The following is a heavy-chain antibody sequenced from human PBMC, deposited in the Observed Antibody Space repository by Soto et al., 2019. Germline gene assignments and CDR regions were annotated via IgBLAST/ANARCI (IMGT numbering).Heavy chain of an antibody. CDR1: GFTFDDYA. J-gene: IGHJ4*02. D-gene: IGHD3-10*02. Sequence: GGSLRLSCAASGFTFDDYAMHWVRQAPGNGLKWVSGICWNSCSIGYADFVKGRFTIFRDNAKNSLYLQMNSLRDEDTAVYYCGRNARVAEYRGQGT. V-gene: IGHV3-9*01. CDR3: GRNARVAEY. CDR2: ICWNSCSI.